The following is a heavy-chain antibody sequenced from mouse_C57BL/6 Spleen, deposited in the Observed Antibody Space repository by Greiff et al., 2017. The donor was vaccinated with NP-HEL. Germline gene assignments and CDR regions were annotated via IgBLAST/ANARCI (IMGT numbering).Heavy chain of an antibody. D-gene: IGHD1-1*01. CDR2: IYPGDGDT. CDR1: GYAFSSSW. V-gene: IGHV1-82*01. Sequence: QVQLQQSGPELVKPGASVKISCKASGYAFSSSWMNWVKQRPGKGLEWIGRIYPGDGDTNYNGKFKGKATLTADKSSSTAYMQLSSLTSEDSAVYFCARGYGSSGYAMDYWGQGTSVTVSS. CDR3: ARGYGSSGYAMDY. J-gene: IGHJ4*01.